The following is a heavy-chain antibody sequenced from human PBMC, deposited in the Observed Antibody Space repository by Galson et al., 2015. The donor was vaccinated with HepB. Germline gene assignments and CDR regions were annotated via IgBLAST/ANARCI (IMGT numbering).Heavy chain of an antibody. D-gene: IGHD3-10*01. Sequence: SVKVSCKAPGGTFSSYAISWVRQAPGQGLEWMGGIIPIFGTANYAQKFQGRVTITADESTSTAYMELSSLRSEDTAVYYCARVFGRQHRVIRGGETFDIWGQGTIVTVSS. CDR3: ARVFGRQHRVIRGGETFDI. V-gene: IGHV1-69*13. CDR1: GGTFSSYA. J-gene: IGHJ3*02. CDR2: IIPIFGTA.